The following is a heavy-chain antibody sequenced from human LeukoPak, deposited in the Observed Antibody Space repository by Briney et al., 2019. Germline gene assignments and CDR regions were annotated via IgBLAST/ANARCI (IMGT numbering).Heavy chain of an antibody. J-gene: IGHJ3*02. Sequence: GGSLRLSCAASGFTVGGYYMSWVRQAPGKGLDWVSVIYSGGSTYYADSVKGRFTLSRDNSKNTLSLQIDSLRPEDTAVYYCARGQYYQDPFDIWGQGTMVSVSS. D-gene: IGHD2-2*01. CDR3: ARGQYYQDPFDI. CDR1: GFTVGGYY. CDR2: IYSGGST. V-gene: IGHV3-66*02.